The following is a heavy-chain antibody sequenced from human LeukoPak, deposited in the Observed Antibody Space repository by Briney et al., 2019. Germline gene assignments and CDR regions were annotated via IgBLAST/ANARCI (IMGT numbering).Heavy chain of an antibody. CDR2: IKQDGSEK. Sequence: GGSLRLSCAASGFTFSSYAMSWVRQAPGKGLEWVANIKQDGSEKYYVDSVKGRFTISRDNAKNSLYLQMNSLRAEDTAVYYCARVLYLGMDVWGQGTTVTVSS. D-gene: IGHD2-8*01. CDR3: ARVLYLGMDV. CDR1: GFTFSSYA. J-gene: IGHJ6*02. V-gene: IGHV3-7*01.